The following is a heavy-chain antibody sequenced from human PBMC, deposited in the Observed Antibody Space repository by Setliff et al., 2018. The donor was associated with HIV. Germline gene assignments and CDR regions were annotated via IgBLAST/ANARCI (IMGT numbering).Heavy chain of an antibody. V-gene: IGHV3-9*01. CDR3: ARDPGSSSFDY. Sequence: GGSLRLSCAASGFTFDDYAMHWVRQAPGKGLEWVSGISWNSGSIGYADSVKGRFTISRDNAKSLVFLQMSSLRAEDTAAYYCARDPGSSSFDYWGQGTPVTVSS. CDR1: GFTFDDYA. D-gene: IGHD6-19*01. J-gene: IGHJ4*02. CDR2: ISWNSGSI.